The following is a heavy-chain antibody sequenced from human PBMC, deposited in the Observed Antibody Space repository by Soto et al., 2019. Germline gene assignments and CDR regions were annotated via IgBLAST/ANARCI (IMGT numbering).Heavy chain of an antibody. Sequence: QVQLVQSGAEVKKPGSSVKVSCKASGGTFSSYAISWVRQAPGQGLEWMGGIIPIFGTANYAQKFQGRVTITADESKSTAYMELSSLRSEDTAVYYCARGPTQDIVLVPAGYGMDVWGQGTTVTVSS. V-gene: IGHV1-69*12. CDR3: ARGPTQDIVLVPAGYGMDV. D-gene: IGHD2-2*01. CDR2: IIPIFGTA. J-gene: IGHJ6*02. CDR1: GGTFSSYA.